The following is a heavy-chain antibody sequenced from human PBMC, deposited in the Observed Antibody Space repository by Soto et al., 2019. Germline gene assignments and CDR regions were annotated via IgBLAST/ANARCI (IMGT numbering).Heavy chain of an antibody. J-gene: IGHJ5*02. CDR3: TTDVAGFCSITSCNLGSWFDP. D-gene: IGHD2-2*01. Sequence: EVQLVESGGGLVKPGGSLLLSCAASGFTFTNAWKSWVRQVPGKGLEWVGRIRSRTDGGTTDYAAPVKGRFTISRDDSKNTLYLQMNSLRTEDTAVYFCTTDVAGFCSITSCNLGSWFDPWGQGTLVTVSS. V-gene: IGHV3-15*01. CDR1: GFTFTNAW. CDR2: IRSRTDGGTT.